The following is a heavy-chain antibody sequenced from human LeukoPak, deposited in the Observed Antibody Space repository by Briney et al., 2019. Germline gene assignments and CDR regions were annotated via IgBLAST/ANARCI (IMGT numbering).Heavy chain of an antibody. Sequence: GGSLRLSCAASGFTFSSYAMNWVRQAPGKGLEWVSGLSGNGGNKYYADSVKGRFTISRDDSKNTLYLQMNSLRAEDTAIYYCARDPNGSGPDFDCWGQGTLVIVSS. CDR2: LSGNGGNK. CDR1: GFTFSSYA. D-gene: IGHD3-10*01. CDR3: ARDPNGSGPDFDC. V-gene: IGHV3-23*01. J-gene: IGHJ4*02.